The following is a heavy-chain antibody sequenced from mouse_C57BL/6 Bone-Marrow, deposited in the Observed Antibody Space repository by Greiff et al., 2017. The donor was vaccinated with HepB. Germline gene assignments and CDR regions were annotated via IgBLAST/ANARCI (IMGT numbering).Heavy chain of an antibody. D-gene: IGHD1-1*01. J-gene: IGHJ1*03. Sequence: QVQLKESGAELMKPGASVKLSCKATGYTFTGYWIEWVKQRPGHGLEWIGEILPGSGSTNYNEKFKGKATFTADTSSHTAYMQLSSLTTEDSAIYYCARDYYGSSYWYFDVWGTGTTVTVSS. CDR1: GYTFTGYW. V-gene: IGHV1-9*01. CDR2: ILPGSGST. CDR3: ARDYYGSSYWYFDV.